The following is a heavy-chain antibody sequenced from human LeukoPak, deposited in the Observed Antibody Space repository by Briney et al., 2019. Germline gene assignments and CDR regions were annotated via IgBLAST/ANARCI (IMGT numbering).Heavy chain of an antibody. CDR2: ISGNGDIT. CDR3: ARGSYDFWSGYYH. D-gene: IGHD3-3*01. J-gene: IGHJ5*02. Sequence: GGSLRLSCAASGFTFSHYAMSWVRQAPGKGLEWVSAISGNGDITYYTDSVKGRFTISRDNSKNTLYVQMNSLRAEDTAVYYCARGSYDFWSGYYHWGQGTLVTVSS. CDR1: GFTFSHYA. V-gene: IGHV3-23*01.